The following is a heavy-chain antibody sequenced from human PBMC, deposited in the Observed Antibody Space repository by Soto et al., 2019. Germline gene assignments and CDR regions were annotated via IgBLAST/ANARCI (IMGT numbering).Heavy chain of an antibody. V-gene: IGHV1-69*13. CDR2: IIPIFGTA. J-gene: IGHJ5*02. D-gene: IGHD5-12*01. CDR3: ARFGPIVATTRPGGWFDP. CDR1: GEAFSRYA. Sequence: SVKGSCKAAGEAFSRYAISWVRQTPGQGLEWMGGIIPIFGTANYAQKFQGRVTITADESTSTAYMELSSLRSEDTAVYYCARFGPIVATTRPGGWFDPWGQGTLVSVSS.